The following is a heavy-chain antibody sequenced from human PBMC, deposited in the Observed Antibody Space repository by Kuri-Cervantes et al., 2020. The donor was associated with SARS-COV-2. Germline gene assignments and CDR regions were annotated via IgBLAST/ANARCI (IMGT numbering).Heavy chain of an antibody. V-gene: IGHV1-69*06. D-gene: IGHD5-24*01. CDR1: GGTFSSYA. CDR2: IIPIFGTA. J-gene: IGHJ4*02. CDR3: GRVDMSTDSDY. Sequence: SVKVSCKASGGTFSSYAISWVRQAPGQGLEWMGGIIPIFGTANYARKFQGRVTITADKSTSTAYMELRSLRSGDTAVYYCGRVDMSTDSDYWGQGTLVTVSS.